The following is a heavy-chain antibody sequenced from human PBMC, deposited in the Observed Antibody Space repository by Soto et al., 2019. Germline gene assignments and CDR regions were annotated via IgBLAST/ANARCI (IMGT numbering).Heavy chain of an antibody. D-gene: IGHD3-3*01. CDR3: AKVGYDFTKGSLGGFYYYYMDV. V-gene: IGHV3-30*18. J-gene: IGHJ6*03. Sequence: GGSLRLSCAASGFTFSSYGMHWVRQAPGKGLEWVAVISYDGSNKYYADSVKGRFTISRDNSKNTLYLQMNSLRAEDTAVYYCAKVGYDFTKGSLGGFYYYYMDVWGKGTTVTVSS. CDR1: GFTFSSYG. CDR2: ISYDGSNK.